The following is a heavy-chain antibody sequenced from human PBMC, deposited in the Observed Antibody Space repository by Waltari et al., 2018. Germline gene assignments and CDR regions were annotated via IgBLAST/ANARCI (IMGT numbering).Heavy chain of an antibody. D-gene: IGHD3-10*01. V-gene: IGHV4-4*02. CDR1: GGSISSSNW. CDR3: ARAIMGLDYYGSGRDAFDI. CDR2: IYHSGST. Sequence: QVQLQESGPGLVKPSGTLSLTCAVSGGSISSSNWWSWVRQPPGKGLEWIGEIYHSGSTNYNPALKRRVNISVDKSKNQFSLKLSSVTAADTAVYYCARAIMGLDYYGSGRDAFDIWGQGTMVTVSS. J-gene: IGHJ3*02.